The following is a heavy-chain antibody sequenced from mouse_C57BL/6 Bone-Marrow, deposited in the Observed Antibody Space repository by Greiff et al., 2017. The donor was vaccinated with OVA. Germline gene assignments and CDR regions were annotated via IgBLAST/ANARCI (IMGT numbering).Heavy chain of an antibody. CDR2: ISSGGSYT. D-gene: IGHD1-2*01. J-gene: IGHJ4*01. CDR3: ARLYYGIYYAMDY. Sequence: EVQLVESGGDLVKPGGSLKLSCAASGFTFSSYGMSWVRQTPDKRLEWVATISSGGSYTYYPDSVKGRFTISRDNAKNTLYLQMSSLKSEDTAMYYCARLYYGIYYAMDYWGQGTSVTVSS. V-gene: IGHV5-6*01. CDR1: GFTFSSYG.